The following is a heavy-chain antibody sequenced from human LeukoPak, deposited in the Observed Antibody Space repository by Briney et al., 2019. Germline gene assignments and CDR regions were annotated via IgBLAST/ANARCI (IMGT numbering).Heavy chain of an antibody. CDR2: FYTSGST. J-gene: IGHJ5*02. CDR3: ARGYCSTTSCPYIWFDP. D-gene: IGHD2-2*01. V-gene: IGHV4-61*02. CDR1: GGSISSGSYY. Sequence: PSETLSLTCTVSGGSISSGSYYWSWIRQPAGKGLEWIGRFYTSGSTNYNPSLRSRVTISVDTSKNQFSLKLNSVTAADTAVYYCARGYCSTTSCPYIWFDPWGQGTLVTVSS.